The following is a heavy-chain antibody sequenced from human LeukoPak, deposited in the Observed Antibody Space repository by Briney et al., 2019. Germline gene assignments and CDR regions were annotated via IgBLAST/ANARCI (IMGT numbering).Heavy chain of an antibody. J-gene: IGHJ4*02. Sequence: SETLSLTCTVSGGSISSYYWSWIRQPPGKGLEWIACISYSGSTKYNPSLKSRVTISVDTSKNHFSLKLSSVTAADTAVYYCARNILGSSSVVGLAYWGQGTLVTVSS. CDR2: ISYSGST. CDR1: GGSISSYY. D-gene: IGHD6-13*01. CDR3: ARNILGSSSVVGLAY. V-gene: IGHV4-59*12.